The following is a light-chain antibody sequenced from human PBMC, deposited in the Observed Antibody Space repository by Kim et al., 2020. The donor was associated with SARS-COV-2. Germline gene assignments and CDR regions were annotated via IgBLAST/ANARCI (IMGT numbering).Light chain of an antibody. V-gene: IGLV6-57*04. J-gene: IGLJ2*01. CDR2: EDR. CDR3: QSYDNNNPVI. CDR1: SGSIASSY. Sequence: NFMLTQRRSVSESPGKTVTISCTRSSGSIASSYVQWYQQRPGSAPTTVIFEDRQRPSGVPDRFTGSIDTSSNSASLTISGLVAEDEGDYYCQSYDNNNPVIFGGGTKVTVL.